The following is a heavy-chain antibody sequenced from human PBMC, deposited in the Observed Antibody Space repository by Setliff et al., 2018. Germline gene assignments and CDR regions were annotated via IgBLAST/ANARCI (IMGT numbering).Heavy chain of an antibody. CDR2: IYYSGST. V-gene: IGHV4-39*07. D-gene: IGHD5-12*01. CDR1: GGSISSSSYY. Sequence: SSETLSLTCTVSGGSISSSSYYWGWIRQPPGKGLEWIGSIYYSGSTYYNPSLKSRVTISVDTSKNQFSLKLSSVTAADTAVYYCARGRVEMATITPFDYWGQGTLVTVPQ. CDR3: ARGRVEMATITPFDY. J-gene: IGHJ4*02.